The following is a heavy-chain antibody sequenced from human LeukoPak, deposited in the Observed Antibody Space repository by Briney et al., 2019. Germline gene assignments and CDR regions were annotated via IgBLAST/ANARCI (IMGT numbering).Heavy chain of an antibody. CDR1: GFTFSSYG. V-gene: IGHV3-33*01. J-gene: IGHJ3*02. D-gene: IGHD3-10*01. CDR2: IWYDGSNK. Sequence: PGGSLRLSCAASGFTFSSYGMHWVRQAPGKGLEWVAVIWYDGSNKYYADSVKGRFTISRDNSKNTLYLQMNSLRAEDTAVYYCARSKGFGKGAFDIWGQGTIVTVSS. CDR3: ARSKGFGKGAFDI.